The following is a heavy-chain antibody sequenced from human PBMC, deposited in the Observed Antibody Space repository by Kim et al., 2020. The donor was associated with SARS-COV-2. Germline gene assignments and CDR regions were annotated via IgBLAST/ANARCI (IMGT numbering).Heavy chain of an antibody. Sequence: GGSLRLSCAASGFSVSSNYRSWVRQAPGKGLEWVSIIYSGGTTYYTDSVRGRFTISRDISRNTLYLQMNSLRAEDTAVYYCATVRAAAGIDNWGQGTLVTVSS. CDR3: ATVRAAAGIDN. J-gene: IGHJ4*02. CDR2: IYSGGTT. V-gene: IGHV3-53*01. D-gene: IGHD6-13*01. CDR1: GFSVSSNY.